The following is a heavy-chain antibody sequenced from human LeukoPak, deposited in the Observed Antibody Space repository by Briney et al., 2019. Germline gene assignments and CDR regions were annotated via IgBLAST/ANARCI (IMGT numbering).Heavy chain of an antibody. CDR1: GGSISSYY. Sequence: PSETLSLTCTVSGGSISSYYWSWIRQPPGKGLEWIGYIYYSGSTNYNPSLKSRVTISVDTSKNHFSLKLGSVTAADTAVYYCARAAVRGVVDYWGQGTLVTVSS. J-gene: IGHJ4*02. CDR2: IYYSGST. V-gene: IGHV4-59*01. D-gene: IGHD3-10*01. CDR3: ARAAVRGVVDY.